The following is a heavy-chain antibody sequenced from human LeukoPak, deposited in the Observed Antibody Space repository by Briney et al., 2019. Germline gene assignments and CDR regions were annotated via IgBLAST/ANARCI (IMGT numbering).Heavy chain of an antibody. CDR1: GFAFNNYA. Sequence: GGSLRLSCAASGFAFNNYAVNWVRHTPGEGLEWVSVIGNDGVPTFYADSVKGRFTISRDNSKNTLYLQMNGLRAEDTAIYYCAKEGTTDGNEAFDYWGQGTPVIVSS. CDR3: AKEGTTDGNEAFDY. J-gene: IGHJ4*02. CDR2: IGNDGVPT. D-gene: IGHD4-11*01. V-gene: IGHV3-23*01.